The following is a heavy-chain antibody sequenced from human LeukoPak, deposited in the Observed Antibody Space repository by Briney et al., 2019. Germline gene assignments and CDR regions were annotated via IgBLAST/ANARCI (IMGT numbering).Heavy chain of an antibody. CDR3: AKDRGYSFGQCYYYYVMDV. D-gene: IGHD5-18*01. V-gene: IGHV3-23*01. CDR2: ISGSGDST. J-gene: IGHJ6*02. Sequence: LPGGSLRLSCGASGFTFGSCAMSWVRQAPGKGLEWVSAISGSGDSTYYATSVKGRFTISRDNSKSTLYLQLNSLRAEDTAVYYCAKDRGYSFGQCYYYYVMDVWGQGTTVTVSS. CDR1: GFTFGSCA.